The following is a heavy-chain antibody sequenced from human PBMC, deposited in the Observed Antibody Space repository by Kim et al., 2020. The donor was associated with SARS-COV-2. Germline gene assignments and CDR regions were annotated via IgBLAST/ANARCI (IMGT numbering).Heavy chain of an antibody. CDR2: IKFDGSEK. CDR1: GFTFSDYW. V-gene: IGHV3-7*01. CDR3: ARDLGGGYSFGPNY. Sequence: GGSLRLSCAASGFTFSDYWMTWVRQAPGKGLEWVANIKFDGSEKYYVDSVKGRFTISRDSAKNSLYLQMNSLRAEDTAVYYCARDLGGGYSFGPNYWSQGTLVTVSS. J-gene: IGHJ4*02. D-gene: IGHD5-18*01.